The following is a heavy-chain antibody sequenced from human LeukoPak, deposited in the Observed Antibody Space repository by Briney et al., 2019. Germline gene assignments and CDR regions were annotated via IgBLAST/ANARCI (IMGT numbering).Heavy chain of an antibody. CDR2: ISYDGSNK. D-gene: IGHD6-19*01. Sequence: PGGSLTLSCAASGLTFSSYAMHWIRQAPGRGLEWVAVISYDGSNKYYADSVKGRHTISRDNSKNTLYLQMNSLRAEDTAVYYCARDREQWLVRFDYWGQGTLVTVSS. V-gene: IGHV3-30*04. CDR3: ARDREQWLVRFDY. CDR1: GLTFSSYA. J-gene: IGHJ4*02.